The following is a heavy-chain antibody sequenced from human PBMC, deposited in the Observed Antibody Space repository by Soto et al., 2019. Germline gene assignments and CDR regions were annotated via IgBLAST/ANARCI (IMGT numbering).Heavy chain of an antibody. CDR3: ANIRNVVYAHNAY. D-gene: IGHD2-8*02. CDR2: FSRTDNTV. V-gene: IGHV3-48*03. Sequence: GGSLRLSCAASGFMFSDYAMDWVRQAPGKGLEWVSYFSRTDNTVQYADSVKGRFIISRDNVANSLYLQMHSLRAEDTAVYYCANIRNVVYAHNAYWGQGTLVTVSS. CDR1: GFMFSDYA. J-gene: IGHJ4*02.